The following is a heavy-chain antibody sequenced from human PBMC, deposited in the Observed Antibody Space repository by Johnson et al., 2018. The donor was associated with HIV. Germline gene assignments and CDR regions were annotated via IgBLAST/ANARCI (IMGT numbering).Heavy chain of an antibody. J-gene: IGHJ3*02. V-gene: IGHV3-53*01. CDR2: IYSGGST. Sequence: EVLLLESGGGLIHPGGSLRLSCAASRFTVSSNYMSWVRQAPGKGLEWVSVIYSGGSTYYADSVKGRFTISRDNSKNTLYLQMNSLRAEDTAVYYCAAVDTVIVTGAFDIWGQGTMVTVSS. D-gene: IGHD5-18*01. CDR3: AAVDTVIVTGAFDI. CDR1: RFTVSSNY.